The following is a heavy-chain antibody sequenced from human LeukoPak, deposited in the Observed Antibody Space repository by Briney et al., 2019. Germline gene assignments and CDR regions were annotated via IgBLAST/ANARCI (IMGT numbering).Heavy chain of an antibody. CDR3: AKGYYYDISGYFIADY. J-gene: IGHJ4*02. CDR2: ISGSGGST. CDR1: GFTFSSYA. D-gene: IGHD3-22*01. V-gene: IGHV3-23*01. Sequence: GGSLRLSCAASGFTFSSYAMSWVRQAPGKGLEWVSTISGSGGSTYYADSVKGRFTIYRDNSKNTLYLQMNSLRAEDTAVYYCAKGYYYDISGYFIADYWGQGTLVTVSS.